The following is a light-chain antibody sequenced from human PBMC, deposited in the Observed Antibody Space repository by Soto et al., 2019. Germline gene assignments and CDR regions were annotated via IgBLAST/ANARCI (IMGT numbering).Light chain of an antibody. Sequence: QAVVTQPPSASGTPGQRVTISCSGSSSNIGRNTVDWYQQLPGTAPKLLMYNNDQRPPGVPDRVSGSKSGTSASLAIGGLQSEDEADYYCAAWDESLSGWAFGGGTQLTVL. CDR1: SSNIGRNT. CDR2: NND. CDR3: AAWDESLSGWA. J-gene: IGLJ3*02. V-gene: IGLV1-44*01.